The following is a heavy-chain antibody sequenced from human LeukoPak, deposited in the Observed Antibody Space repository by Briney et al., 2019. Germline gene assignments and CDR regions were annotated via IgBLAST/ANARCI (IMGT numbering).Heavy chain of an antibody. CDR2: IYYSGST. J-gene: IGHJ5*02. CDR3: ARGGGGSSGWFDP. CDR1: GGSISSYY. Sequence: PSETLSLTCTVSGGSISSYYWSWIRQPPGKGLEGIGYIYYSGSTNYNPSLKSRATISVDTSKTQSSLKLSSVTAADTAVYYCARGGGGSSGWFDPWGQGTLVTVSS. D-gene: IGHD3-16*01. V-gene: IGHV4-59*01.